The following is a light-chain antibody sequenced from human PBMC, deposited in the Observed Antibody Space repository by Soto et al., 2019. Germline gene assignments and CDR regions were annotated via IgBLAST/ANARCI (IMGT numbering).Light chain of an antibody. Sequence: QSVLTQPPSASGTPGKRVTISCSGRSSNIGSSSVNWYQQLPGTAPKLLIYNNNQWPSGVPDRFSGSKSGTSASLAISGLQAEDEADYYCAAWDVSLNGLYVFGTGTTLTVL. V-gene: IGLV1-44*01. CDR1: SSNIGSSS. J-gene: IGLJ1*01. CDR2: NNN. CDR3: AAWDVSLNGLYV.